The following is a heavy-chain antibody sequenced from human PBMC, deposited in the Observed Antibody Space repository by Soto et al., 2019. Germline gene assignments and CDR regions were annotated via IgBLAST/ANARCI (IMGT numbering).Heavy chain of an antibody. CDR2: ISYDGSNK. D-gene: IGHD4-17*01. CDR1: GFTFSSYG. CDR3: AKKGASRSTGRLFDY. J-gene: IGHJ4*02. V-gene: IGHV3-30*18. Sequence: QVQLVESGGGVVQPGRSLRLSCAASGFTFSSYGMHWVRQAPGEGLEWVAIISYDGSNKYYADSVKGRFTISRDNSKNPLYRQRDSLRAEDTAVYYWAKKGASRSTGRLFDYWGQVTLVTVSS.